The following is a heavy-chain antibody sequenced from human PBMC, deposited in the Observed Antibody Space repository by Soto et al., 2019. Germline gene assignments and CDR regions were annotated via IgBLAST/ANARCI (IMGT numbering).Heavy chain of an antibody. CDR3: VRDSARIVVVPRVDGDNWLDP. V-gene: IGHV3-21*01. CDR2: ISSSSVYI. Sequence: EVHLVESGGGLLKPGGSLRLSCAASGFTFSTYSMNWVRQAPGKGLEWVASISSSSVYIYHADSVKGRFTISRDNAKNSLYLQMNSLRAEDTAVYYCVRDSARIVVVPRVDGDNWLDPWGQGTLVTVSS. CDR1: GFTFSTYS. J-gene: IGHJ5*02. D-gene: IGHD2-2*01.